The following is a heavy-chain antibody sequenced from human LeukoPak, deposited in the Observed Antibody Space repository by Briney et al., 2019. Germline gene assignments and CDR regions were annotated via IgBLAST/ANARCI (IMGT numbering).Heavy chain of an antibody. CDR1: GFTFSSYE. D-gene: IGHD3-22*01. V-gene: IGHV3-48*03. CDR3: ARDDASAYDSSGYEGY. J-gene: IGHJ4*02. CDR2: ISSSGSTI. Sequence: GGSLRLSCAASGFTFSSYEMNWVRQAPGKGLEWVSYISSSGSTIYYADSVKGRFTISRDNAKNSLYLQMNSLRAEDTAVYYCARDDASAYDSSGYEGYWGQGTLVTVSS.